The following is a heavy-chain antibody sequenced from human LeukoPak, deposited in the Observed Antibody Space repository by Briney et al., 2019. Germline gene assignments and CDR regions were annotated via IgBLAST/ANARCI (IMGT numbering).Heavy chain of an antibody. CDR2: VYHSGGA. V-gene: IGHV4-4*02. Sequence: SETLSLTCAVSDASIASHSWWSWVRQPPGKGLEWIGEVYHSGGANYKPSLKSRVTISVDTSRNHFSLKLTSVTAADTAVYFCAYNRNFALDNWGQGTLVTVSS. CDR3: AYNRNFALDN. CDR1: DASIASHSW. J-gene: IGHJ4*01. D-gene: IGHD1-7*01.